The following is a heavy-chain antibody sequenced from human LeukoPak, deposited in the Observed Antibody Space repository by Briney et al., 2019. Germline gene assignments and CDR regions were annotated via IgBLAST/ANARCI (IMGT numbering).Heavy chain of an antibody. V-gene: IGHV3-23*01. J-gene: IGHJ3*02. Sequence: GRSLRLSCVASGFTFSSYAMSWVRQAPGKGLEWVSAISGSGGSTYYADSVKGRFTISRDNSKNTLYLQMNSLRAEDTAVYYCARAVVPATFYAFDIWGQGTMVTVSS. CDR3: ARAVVPATFYAFDI. CDR2: ISGSGGST. CDR1: GFTFSSYA. D-gene: IGHD2-2*01.